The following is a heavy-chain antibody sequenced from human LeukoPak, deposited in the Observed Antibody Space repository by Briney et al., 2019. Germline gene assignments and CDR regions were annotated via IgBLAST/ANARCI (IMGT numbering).Heavy chain of an antibody. CDR2: IYPGDSDT. Sequence: GESLKISCKGSGYRITSYWIGWVRQMPGKGLEWMGIIYPGDSDTRYSPSFQGQVTMSADKSISTAYLQWRSLKASDTAMYYCARGEAPFDPDYWGQGTLVTVSS. V-gene: IGHV5-51*01. D-gene: IGHD3-10*01. J-gene: IGHJ4*02. CDR3: ARGEAPFDPDY. CDR1: GYRITSYW.